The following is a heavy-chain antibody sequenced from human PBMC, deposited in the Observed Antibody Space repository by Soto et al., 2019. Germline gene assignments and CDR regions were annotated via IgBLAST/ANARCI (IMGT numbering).Heavy chain of an antibody. CDR3: ARDPLTLRFLEWLLYGGLDY. D-gene: IGHD3-3*01. CDR2: ISAYNGNT. V-gene: IGHV1-18*01. Sequence: GASVKVSCKASGYTFTSYGISWVRQAPGQGLEWMGWISAYNGNTNYAQKLQGRVTMTTDTSTGTAYMELRSLRSDDTAVYYCARDPLTLRFLEWLLYGGLDYWGQRTLVTVSS. CDR1: GYTFTSYG. J-gene: IGHJ4*02.